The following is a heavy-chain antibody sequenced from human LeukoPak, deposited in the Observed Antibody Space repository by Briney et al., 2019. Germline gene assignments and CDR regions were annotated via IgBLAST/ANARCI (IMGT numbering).Heavy chain of an antibody. V-gene: IGHV5-51*01. CDR3: GGVPVPGGYYYDSSGIDY. J-gene: IGHJ4*02. CDR2: FYPGDSDT. Sequence: GESLKISCNGSGYSFTSYWIGWVRQMPGKGLEWMGIFYPGDSDTRYSPSFQGQVTISADKSISTAYLQWSGLKASDTAMYCGGGVPVPGGYYYDSSGIDYWGQGTLVTVSS. D-gene: IGHD3-22*01. CDR1: GYSFTSYW.